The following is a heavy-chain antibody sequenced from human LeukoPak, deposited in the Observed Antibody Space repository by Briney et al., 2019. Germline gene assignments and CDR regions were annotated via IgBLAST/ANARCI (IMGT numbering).Heavy chain of an antibody. CDR3: ARQVAGSFDY. CDR1: EFTFNSYW. CDR2: IKQDGSEK. V-gene: IGHV3-7*03. D-gene: IGHD6-19*01. Sequence: PGGSLRLSCAASEFTFNSYWMSWVRQAPGKGLEWVANIKQDGSEKYYVDSVKGRFTISRDNAKNSLYLQMNSLRAEDTAMYYCARQVAGSFDYWGQGTLVTVSS. J-gene: IGHJ4*02.